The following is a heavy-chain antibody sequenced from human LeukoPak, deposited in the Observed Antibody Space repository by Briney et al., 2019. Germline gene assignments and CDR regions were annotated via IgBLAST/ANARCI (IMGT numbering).Heavy chain of an antibody. D-gene: IGHD3-22*01. V-gene: IGHV1-24*01. J-gene: IGHJ4*02. CDR2: FDPEDGET. Sequence: ASVKVSCKVSGYTLTELSMHWVRQAPGKGLEWMGGFDPEDGETIYAQKFQGRVTMTEDTSTDTAYMELSSLRSEDTAVYYCATERKSRGYYDSSGYSYWGQGTLVTVSS. CDR3: ATERKSRGYYDSSGYSY. CDR1: GYTLTELS.